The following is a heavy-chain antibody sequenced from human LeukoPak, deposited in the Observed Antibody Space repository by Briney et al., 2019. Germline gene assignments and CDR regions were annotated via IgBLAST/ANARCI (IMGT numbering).Heavy chain of an antibody. CDR2: INWNGGST. Sequence: GGSLRLSCAASGLIVDDYGMSWVRQAPGKGLEWVSGINWNGGSTDYADSVKGRFTNSRDNAKNSLYLQMNSLRAEDTAVYYCARDQKPTYYDFWSGYSYYYYGMDVWGQGTTVTVSS. CDR1: GLIVDDYG. V-gene: IGHV3-20*04. J-gene: IGHJ6*02. CDR3: ARDQKPTYYDFWSGYSYYYYGMDV. D-gene: IGHD3-3*01.